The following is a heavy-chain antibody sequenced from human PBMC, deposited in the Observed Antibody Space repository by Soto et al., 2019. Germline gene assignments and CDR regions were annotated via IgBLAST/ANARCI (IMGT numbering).Heavy chain of an antibody. D-gene: IGHD2-2*01. CDR2: INHSGST. J-gene: IGHJ5*02. CDR1: GGSFSCYY. Sequence: PSETLSLTCAVYGGSFSCYYWIWIRQPPGKGLEWIGEINHSGSTNYNPSLKSRVTISVDTSKNQFSLKLSSVTAADTAVYYCARVAVVAPHNWFDPWGQGTLVTVSS. CDR3: ARVAVVAPHNWFDP. V-gene: IGHV4-34*01.